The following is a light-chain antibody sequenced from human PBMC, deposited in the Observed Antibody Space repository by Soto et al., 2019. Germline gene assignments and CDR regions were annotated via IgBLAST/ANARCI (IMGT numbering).Light chain of an antibody. V-gene: IGKV3-11*01. Sequence: EIVLTQSPATLSLSPGERATLSCRASQSVSSYLAWYQQKPGQAPRLLIYDASNRATGIPARFSGSGSGTDFTLTISSLEPEDFAFYYCQQRSNWPPITFGQGTRLGLN. J-gene: IGKJ5*01. CDR3: QQRSNWPPIT. CDR1: QSVSSY. CDR2: DAS.